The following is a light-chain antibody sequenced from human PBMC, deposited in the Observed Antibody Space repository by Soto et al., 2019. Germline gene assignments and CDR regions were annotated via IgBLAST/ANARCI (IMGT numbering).Light chain of an antibody. CDR2: GAS. Sequence: EIIMTQSPATLSVSPGXRATLSCRASQSINRNLAWYQQKPGQAPRLLFYGASSRATGVPDRFSGSGSGTDFTLTISRLEPEDFAVYYCQHYGSSPETFGQGTKVDIK. CDR1: QSINRN. V-gene: IGKV3-20*01. J-gene: IGKJ1*01. CDR3: QHYGSSPET.